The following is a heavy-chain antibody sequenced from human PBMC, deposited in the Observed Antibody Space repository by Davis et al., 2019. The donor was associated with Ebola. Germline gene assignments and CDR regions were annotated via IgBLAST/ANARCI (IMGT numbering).Heavy chain of an antibody. D-gene: IGHD6-13*01. V-gene: IGHV4-39*01. CDR2: IYYSGST. CDR1: GGSISSSSYY. J-gene: IGHJ4*02. CDR3: ARGPSAAGTSDY. Sequence: PSETLSLTCTVSGGSISSSSYYWGWIRQPPGKGLEWIGSIYYSGSTYYNPSLKSRVTISVDTSKNQFSLKLSSVTAADTAVYYCARGPSAAGTSDYWGQGTLVTVSS.